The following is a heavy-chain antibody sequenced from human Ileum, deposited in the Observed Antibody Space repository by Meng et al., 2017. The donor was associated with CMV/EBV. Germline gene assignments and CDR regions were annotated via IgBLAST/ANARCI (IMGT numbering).Heavy chain of an antibody. D-gene: IGHD6-13*01. CDR2: ISSSGSTI. J-gene: IGHJ4*02. Sequence: GESLKISCAASGFTFSSYEMNWVRQAPGKGLEWVSHISSSGSTIYYADSVKGRFTITRDNAKNSLYLQMNSLRAEDTAVDHCARDRVSDYFDYWGQGTLVTVSS. CDR1: GFTFSSYE. CDR3: ARDRVSDYFDY. V-gene: IGHV3-48*03.